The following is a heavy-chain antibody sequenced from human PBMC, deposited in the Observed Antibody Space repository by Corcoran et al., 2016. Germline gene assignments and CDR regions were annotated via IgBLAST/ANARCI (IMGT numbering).Heavy chain of an antibody. D-gene: IGHD5-12*01. J-gene: IGHJ4*02. Sequence: QVQLQESGPGLVKPAETLSLTCTVSGGSISSYYWNWIRQPAGKGLEWIGRIYTSGSSNYNPSLKSRVTMSVDTSKNQLSLKLSSVTAADTAVYYCARDTYSGWYYFDYWGQGTQVTVSS. CDR1: GGSISSYY. V-gene: IGHV4-4*07. CDR2: IYTSGSS. CDR3: ARDTYSGWYYFDY.